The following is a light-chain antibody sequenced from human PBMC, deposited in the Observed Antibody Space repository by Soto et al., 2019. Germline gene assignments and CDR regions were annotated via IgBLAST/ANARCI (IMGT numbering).Light chain of an antibody. CDR1: QSISSS. Sequence: ETEMTQSPAALSVSPGERATLSCRASQSISSSLAWYQQKPGQAPRLLIYDASTRATGIPARFSGSGSGTEFTLTISSLQSEDFAVYYCHQYINWPRTFGGGTKVDIK. J-gene: IGKJ4*01. V-gene: IGKV3-15*01. CDR2: DAS. CDR3: HQYINWPRT.